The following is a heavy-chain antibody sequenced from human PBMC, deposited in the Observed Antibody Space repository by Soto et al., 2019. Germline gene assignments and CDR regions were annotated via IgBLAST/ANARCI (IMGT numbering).Heavy chain of an antibody. CDR3: ARDRTYYGSGSKGMDF. V-gene: IGHV3-30*02. CDR1: GFTFSSYD. CDR2: IRYDGSNK. D-gene: IGHD3-10*01. J-gene: IGHJ6*02. Sequence: PGGSLRLSCVAAGFTFSSYDMHWVRQAPGKGLEWLAIIRYDGSNKYYGDSVKGRFTISRDNSKNTLYLEMNSLRAEDTAVYYCARDRTYYGSGSKGMDFWGQGTTVTVSS.